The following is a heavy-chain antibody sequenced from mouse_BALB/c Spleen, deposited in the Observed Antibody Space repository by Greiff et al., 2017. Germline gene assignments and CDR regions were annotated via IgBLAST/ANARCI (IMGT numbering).Heavy chain of an antibody. Sequence: QVQLKESGAELARPGASVKLSCKASGYTFTSYWMQWVKQRPGQGLEWIGAIYPGDGDTRYTQKFKGKATLTADKSSSTAYMQLSSLASEDSAVYYCARLGTTAYYAMDYWGQGTSVTVSS. J-gene: IGHJ4*01. V-gene: IGHV1-87*01. D-gene: IGHD1-2*01. CDR3: ARLGTTAYYAMDY. CDR1: GYTFTSYW. CDR2: IYPGDGDT.